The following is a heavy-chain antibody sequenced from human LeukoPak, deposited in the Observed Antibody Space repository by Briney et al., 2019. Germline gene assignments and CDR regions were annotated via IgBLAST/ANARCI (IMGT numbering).Heavy chain of an antibody. V-gene: IGHV4-34*01. D-gene: IGHD2-2*02. CDR1: GGSFRGYY. CDR3: ARGYRYLGY. Sequence: SETLSLTCAVYGGSFRGYYWSWIRQPPGKGLEWIGEINHSGSTNYNPSLKSRVTISVDTSKNQFSLKLSSVTAADTAVYYCARGYRYLGYWGQGTLVTVSS. CDR2: INHSGST. J-gene: IGHJ4*02.